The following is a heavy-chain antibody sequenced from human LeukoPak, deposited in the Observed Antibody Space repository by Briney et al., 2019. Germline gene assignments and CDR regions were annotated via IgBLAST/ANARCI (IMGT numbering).Heavy chain of an antibody. CDR1: GFTFSSYA. CDR3: AKEPGLAVAAIDY. J-gene: IGHJ4*02. V-gene: IGHV3-23*01. Sequence: PGGSLTLSCAASGFTFSSYAMTWVRQAPGKGLEWVSVVNYSGGSTYYADSVKGRFTISRDNSKNTLYLQMNSLRAEDTAVYYCAKEPGLAVAAIDYWGQGTLVTVSS. CDR2: VNYSGGST. D-gene: IGHD6-19*01.